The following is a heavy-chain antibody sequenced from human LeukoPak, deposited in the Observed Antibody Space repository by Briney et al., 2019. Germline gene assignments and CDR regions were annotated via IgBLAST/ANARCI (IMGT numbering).Heavy chain of an antibody. CDR3: ARDGFRRGYCSSTSCLYFDY. J-gene: IGHJ4*02. V-gene: IGHV4-4*07. CDR2: IYTSGST. Sequence: PSETLSLTCTVSGGSISSYYWSWVRQPAGKGLEWIGRIYTSGSTNYNPSLKSRVTMSVDTSKNQFSLKLSSVTAADTAVYYCARDGFRRGYCSSTSCLYFDYWGQGTLVTVSS. CDR1: GGSISSYY. D-gene: IGHD2-2*01.